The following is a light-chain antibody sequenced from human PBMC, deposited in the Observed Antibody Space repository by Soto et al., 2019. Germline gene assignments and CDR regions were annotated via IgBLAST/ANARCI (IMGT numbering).Light chain of an antibody. V-gene: IGLV2-23*01. CDR1: SSDVGSYNL. CDR2: EGS. Sequence: QSALTQPASVSGYPGQSITISCTGTSSDVGSYNLVSWYQQHTGKAPKLMIYEGSKRPSGVSNRFSGSKSGNTASLTISGLQAEDEADYYCCSYAGSSPYVFGTGTKLPVL. CDR3: CSYAGSSPYV. J-gene: IGLJ1*01.